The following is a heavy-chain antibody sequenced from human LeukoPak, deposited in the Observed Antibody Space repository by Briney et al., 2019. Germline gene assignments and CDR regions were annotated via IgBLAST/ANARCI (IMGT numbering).Heavy chain of an antibody. D-gene: IGHD1-7*01. CDR2: ISAYNGNT. J-gene: IGHJ4*02. CDR1: GYTFTSYG. Sequence: ASVKVSCKASGYTFTSYGISWVRQAPGQGLEWMGWISAYNGNTNYAQKLHGRVTMTTDTSTSTAYMELRSLRSDDTAVYYCARASRYNWNYWYFDYWGQGTLVTVSS. CDR3: ARASRYNWNYWYFDY. V-gene: IGHV1-18*01.